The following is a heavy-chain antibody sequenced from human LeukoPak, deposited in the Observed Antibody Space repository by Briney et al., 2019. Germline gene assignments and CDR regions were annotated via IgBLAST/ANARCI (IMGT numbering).Heavy chain of an antibody. J-gene: IGHJ6*04. CDR2: ISASGTLT. D-gene: IGHD6-25*01. CDR3: ARDGTPIHSSGWVYMDV. V-gene: IGHV3-48*03. Sequence: GGSLRLSCAASGFTFSSYEMNWVRQAPGRGLEWVSYISASGTLTHYADSVEGRFTISRDNAKNSLYLQMNSLRAEDTAVYYCARDGTPIHSSGWVYMDVWGKGTTVTISS. CDR1: GFTFSSYE.